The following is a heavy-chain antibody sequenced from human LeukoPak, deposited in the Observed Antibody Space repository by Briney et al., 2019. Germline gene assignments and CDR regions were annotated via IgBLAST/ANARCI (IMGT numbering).Heavy chain of an antibody. D-gene: IGHD3-22*01. CDR1: GFTFNNYA. CDR2: TAGSGISK. Sequence: GGSLRLSRVASGFTFNNYAMSWVRQAPGRGLEWASSTAGSGISKDYADSVKGRFTISKDKSKNTLYLQMDNLRAEDTGVYFCARLPTFYYDSSGYHYDYWGQGTLVTVSS. V-gene: IGHV3-23*01. J-gene: IGHJ4*02. CDR3: ARLPTFYYDSSGYHYDY.